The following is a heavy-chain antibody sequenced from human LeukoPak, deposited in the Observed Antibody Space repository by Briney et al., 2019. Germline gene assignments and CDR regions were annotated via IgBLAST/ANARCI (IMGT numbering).Heavy chain of an antibody. V-gene: IGHV4-59*08. Sequence: RASETLSLTCTVSGGSISSYYWSWIRQPPGKGLEWIGYIYYSGSTNYNPSLKSRVTISVDTSKNQFSLKLSSVTAADTAVYYCARHDCSGGSCYRFDYWGQGTLVTVSS. D-gene: IGHD2-15*01. CDR1: GGSISSYY. J-gene: IGHJ4*02. CDR2: IYYSGST. CDR3: ARHDCSGGSCYRFDY.